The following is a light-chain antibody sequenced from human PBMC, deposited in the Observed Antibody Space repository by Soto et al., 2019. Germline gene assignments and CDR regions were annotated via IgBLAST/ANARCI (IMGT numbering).Light chain of an antibody. Sequence: QPVLPQSPSASASLGASVKLTCTLSSGHSSYAIAWHQQQPEKGPRYLMKLNSAGSHSKGDGIPDRFSGSSSGAERYLTIASLQSEDEADYYCQTWGTGVYVVGTGTKLTVL. J-gene: IGLJ1*01. CDR3: QTWGTGVYV. CDR2: LNSAGSH. V-gene: IGLV4-69*01. CDR1: SGHSSYA.